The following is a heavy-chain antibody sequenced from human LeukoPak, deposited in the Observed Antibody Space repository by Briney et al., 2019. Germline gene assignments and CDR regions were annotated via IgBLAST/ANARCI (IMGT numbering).Heavy chain of an antibody. CDR3: ARHPFIDYYYYMDV. CDR2: IKQDGSEK. CDR1: GFTFSSYW. V-gene: IGHV3-7*01. D-gene: IGHD3-16*02. J-gene: IGHJ6*03. Sequence: GGSLRLSCAASGFTFSSYWMSWVRQAPGKGLEWVANIKQDGSEKYYVDSVKGRFTISRDNAKNSLYLQMNSLRAEDTAVYYCARHPFIDYYYYMDVWGKGTTVTVSS.